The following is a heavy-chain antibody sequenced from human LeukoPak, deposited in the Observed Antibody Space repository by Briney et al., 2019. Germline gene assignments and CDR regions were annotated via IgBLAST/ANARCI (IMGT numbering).Heavy chain of an antibody. CDR3: AREVYGGIDY. CDR2: ISGSGVST. V-gene: IGHV3-23*01. CDR1: GFXFSSYA. J-gene: IGHJ4*02. D-gene: IGHD4-23*01. Sequence: GGSLRLSCAASGFXFSSYAISWVRQAPGKGLEWVSVISGSGVSTYYADSVKGRFTISRDNSKNTLFLQMNGLRAEDTGVYYCAREVYGGIDYWGQGTLVTVSS.